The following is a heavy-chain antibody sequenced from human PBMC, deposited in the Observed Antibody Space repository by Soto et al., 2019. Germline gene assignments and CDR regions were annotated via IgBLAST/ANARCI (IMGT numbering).Heavy chain of an antibody. J-gene: IGHJ4*02. Sequence: LSLTCSVSGGSISSTPYYWGWIRQPPGKGLEWLGTIYYSGTTSYNPSLKSRVIISVDTSNNQFFLKLRSVTAADTAVYYCARHRQYYDTSGYQQRYFDYWGQGTQVTVSS. CDR1: GGSISSTPYY. CDR3: ARHRQYYDTSGYQQRYFDY. V-gene: IGHV4-39*01. D-gene: IGHD3-22*01. CDR2: IYYSGTT.